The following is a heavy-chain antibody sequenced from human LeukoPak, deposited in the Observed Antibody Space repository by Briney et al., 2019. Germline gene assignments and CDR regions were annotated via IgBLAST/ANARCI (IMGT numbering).Heavy chain of an antibody. J-gene: IGHJ4*02. CDR2: IRYDGSNK. V-gene: IGHV3-30*02. CDR3: AKGRLQEWLVQPEFDY. Sequence: GGSLRLSCAASGFTFSSYGMHWVRQAPGKGLEWVAFIRYDGSNKYYADSVKGRFTISRDNSKNTLYLQMNSLRAEDTAVYYCAKGRLQEWLVQPEFDYWGQGTLVTVSS. D-gene: IGHD6-19*01. CDR1: GFTFSSYG.